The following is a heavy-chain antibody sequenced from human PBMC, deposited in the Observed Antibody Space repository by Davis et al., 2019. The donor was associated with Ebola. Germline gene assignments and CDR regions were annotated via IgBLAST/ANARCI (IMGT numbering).Heavy chain of an antibody. J-gene: IGHJ3*01. CDR1: GNSFTSHW. Sequence: KVSCKDSGNSFTSHWIGWVRQMPGKGLEWMGIIYTGDSDTRYSPSFRGQVTISADKSTRTAYLQWGSLEASDTAMYYCASLRRTITGMDDGFDLWGQGTMVTVSS. CDR3: ASLRRTITGMDDGFDL. V-gene: IGHV5-51*01. D-gene: IGHD1-20*01. CDR2: IYTGDSDT.